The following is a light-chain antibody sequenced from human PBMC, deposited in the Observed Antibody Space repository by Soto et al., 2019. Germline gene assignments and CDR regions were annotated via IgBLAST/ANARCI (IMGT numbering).Light chain of an antibody. Sequence: DIQMTQSPSTLSASVGDRVTIACRASQSISNLLAWYQQRPGKAPQLLIYDASTLLRGVPSRFSGSGFGKEFTLPISSLQPDDFAAYYCQQFNRYSSWTFGKGTKVEI. CDR3: QQFNRYSSWT. CDR1: QSISNL. V-gene: IGKV1-5*01. CDR2: DAS. J-gene: IGKJ1*01.